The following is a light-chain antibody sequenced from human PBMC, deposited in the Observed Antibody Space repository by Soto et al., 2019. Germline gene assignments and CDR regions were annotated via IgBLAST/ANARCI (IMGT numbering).Light chain of an antibody. CDR2: VAS. J-gene: IGKJ2*01. CDR1: QSISNC. CDR3: QQTFSPPYT. V-gene: IGKV1-39*01. Sequence: DIQMTQSLSSLSASVGDTVTLTCRASQSISNCLSGYQQKQGKAAKILIYVASTMQRGVPSRFSGSGSGTEFTLTISSLEPEDVATYYCQQTFSPPYTFGQGTKLEIK.